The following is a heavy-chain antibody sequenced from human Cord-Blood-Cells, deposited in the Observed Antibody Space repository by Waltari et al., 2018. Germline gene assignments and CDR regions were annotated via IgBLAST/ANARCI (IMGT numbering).Heavy chain of an antibody. Sequence: QVQLVESGGGVVQPGRYLILSCAASGFTSSSYGMHWVRQAPGQGLEWVAVISYDGSNKYYADSVKGRFTISRDNSKNTLYLQMNSLRAEDTAVYYCANGPKYSSSHYYYYYYMDVWGKGTTVTV. J-gene: IGHJ6*03. CDR1: GFTSSSYG. V-gene: IGHV3-30*18. CDR2: ISYDGSNK. D-gene: IGHD6-6*01. CDR3: ANGPKYSSSHYYYYYYMDV.